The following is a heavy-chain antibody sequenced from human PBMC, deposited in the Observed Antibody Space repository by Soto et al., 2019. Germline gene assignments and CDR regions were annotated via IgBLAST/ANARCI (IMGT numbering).Heavy chain of an antibody. D-gene: IGHD2-21*01. CDR1: GYTFTSYG. J-gene: IGHJ4*02. CDR3: KRYCGGDCYSPAPFDY. Sequence: GASVKVSCKASGYTFTSYGISWVRQAPGQGLEWMGWISAYNGNTNYAQKLQGRVTMTTDTSTSTAYMELRSLRSDDTAVYYCKRYCGGDCYSPAPFDYWGQGTLVTVSS. CDR2: ISAYNGNT. V-gene: IGHV1-18*01.